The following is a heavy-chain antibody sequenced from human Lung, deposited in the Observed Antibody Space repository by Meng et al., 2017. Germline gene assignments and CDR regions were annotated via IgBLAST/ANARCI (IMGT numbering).Heavy chain of an antibody. CDR2: ISVKNGQA. CDR1: GYISTNYE. J-gene: IGHJ2*01. Sequence: VQLVQFGADAKKPGASMKVACKASGYISTNYEISWVRQAPGQGLEWMGWISVKNGQAKYPQNFHGRVTMTTNTTTSTAYMELRSLTSDDTAVYYCARYVPNGSFWYFDFWGRGTLVTVSS. D-gene: IGHD6-13*01. V-gene: IGHV1-18*01. CDR3: ARYVPNGSFWYFDF.